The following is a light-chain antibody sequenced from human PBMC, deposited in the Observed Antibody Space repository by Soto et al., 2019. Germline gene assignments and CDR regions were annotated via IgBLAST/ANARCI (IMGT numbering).Light chain of an antibody. J-gene: IGKJ1*01. Sequence: EIVVTQSPGTLSLSPGERATLSCRASRSISTYLAWYQQKPGQAPRLLIYDASNRATGIPARFSGSGSGTDFTLTISSLEPEDFAVYYCQQRRTFGQGTKVDI. V-gene: IGKV3-11*01. CDR2: DAS. CDR1: RSISTY. CDR3: QQRRT.